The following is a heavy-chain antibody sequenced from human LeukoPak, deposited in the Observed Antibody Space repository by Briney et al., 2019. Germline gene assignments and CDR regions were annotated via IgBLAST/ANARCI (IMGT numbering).Heavy chain of an antibody. J-gene: IGHJ4*02. V-gene: IGHV3-53*01. Sequence: GGSLRLSCAASGFSVSNNYMTWVRQAPGKGLEWVSVIYSDGTRYYRGSVKGRFTISRDNSKNTLYLQMNSLRVEDTALYYCAKIKSGIDSWGQGTLVTVSS. D-gene: IGHD6-25*01. CDR2: IYSDGTR. CDR1: GFSVSNNY. CDR3: AKIKSGIDS.